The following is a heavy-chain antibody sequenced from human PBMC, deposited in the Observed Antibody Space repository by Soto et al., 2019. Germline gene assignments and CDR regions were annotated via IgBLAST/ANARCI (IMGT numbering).Heavy chain of an antibody. V-gene: IGHV2-5*02. CDR3: AYAYDFLSGTNWFDP. D-gene: IGHD3-3*01. J-gene: IGHJ5*02. CDR2: IYWDDAK. CDR1: GFSLSTSGVG. Sequence: QITLKESGPTLVKPTQTLTLTCTFSGFSLSTSGVGVVWFRQPPGKALEWLALIYWDDAKRYSPSLRSRLPITKDTSKTRVVLTMTNMGPMDTGTYYCAYAYDFLSGTNWFDPWGQGTLVTVSS.